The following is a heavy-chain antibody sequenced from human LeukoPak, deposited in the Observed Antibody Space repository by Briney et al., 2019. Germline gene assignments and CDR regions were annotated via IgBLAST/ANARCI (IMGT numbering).Heavy chain of an antibody. CDR1: GFTFSSYG. Sequence: GGSLRLSCAASGFTFSSYGMNWVRQAPGKGLEWVSGISGDAGRTYYADSVKGRFTISRDNSKNTLYLQMNSLRVEDTAVYYCARDMGYYDFWSGFDYWGQGTPVTVSS. J-gene: IGHJ4*02. CDR3: ARDMGYYDFWSGFDY. D-gene: IGHD3-3*01. CDR2: ISGDAGRT. V-gene: IGHV3-23*01.